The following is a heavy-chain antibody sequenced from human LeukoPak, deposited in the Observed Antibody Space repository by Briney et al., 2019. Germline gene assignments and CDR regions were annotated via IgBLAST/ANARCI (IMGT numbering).Heavy chain of an antibody. D-gene: IGHD3-10*01. CDR2: IYHSGST. Sequence: SGTLSLTCAVSGGSISSSNWWSWVRQTPGKGLEWIGEIYHSGSTNYNPSLKRRVTISVDKSKNQFSLKLSSVTAADTAVYYCASGGSYYYGMDVWGQGTTVTVSS. CDR1: GGSISSSNW. CDR3: ASGGSYYYGMDV. V-gene: IGHV4-4*02. J-gene: IGHJ6*02.